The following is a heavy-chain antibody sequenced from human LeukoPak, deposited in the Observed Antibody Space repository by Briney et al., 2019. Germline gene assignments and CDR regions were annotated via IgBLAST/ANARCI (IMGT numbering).Heavy chain of an antibody. V-gene: IGHV4-59*01. CDR1: GGSISSYY. D-gene: IGHD6-19*01. Sequence: SETLSLTCTVSGGSISSYYWSWIRQPPGKGLEWIGYIYYSGSTNYNPSLKSRVTISVDTSKNQFSLKLSSVTAADTAVYYCARGASRGLVPPPYDYWGQGTLVTVSS. CDR2: IYYSGST. J-gene: IGHJ4*02. CDR3: ARGASRGLVPPPYDY.